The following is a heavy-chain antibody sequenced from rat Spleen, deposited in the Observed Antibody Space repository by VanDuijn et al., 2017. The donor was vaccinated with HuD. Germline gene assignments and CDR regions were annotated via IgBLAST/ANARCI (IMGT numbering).Heavy chain of an antibody. V-gene: IGHV5S23*01. J-gene: IGHJ1*01. CDR1: GFTFSNYD. Sequence: EVQLVESGGGLVQPGRSLKLSCAASGFTFSNYDMAWVRQAPTKGLEWVASISTGGGNTYYRDSVKGRFTISRDNAKSTLYLQMDSLRSEDTATYYCARKGSSYIPYWYFDFWGPGTMVTVSS. CDR3: ARKGSSYIPYWYFDF. D-gene: IGHD1-2*01. CDR2: ISTGGGNT.